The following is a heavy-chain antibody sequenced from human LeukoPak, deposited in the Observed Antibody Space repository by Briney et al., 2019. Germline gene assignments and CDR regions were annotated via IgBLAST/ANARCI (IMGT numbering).Heavy chain of an antibody. V-gene: IGHV3-7*03. D-gene: IGHD3-22*01. CDR3: ARDRGRYYDSRGFYWGYYFDS. Sequence: GGSLRLSCAASGFTFSGYWMSWVRQAPGKGLEWVANIKQDGREKYYVDSVKGRFTISRDNSKDTLYLQMSSVRVDDTAVYYCARDRGRYYDSRGFYWGYYFDSWGQGILVTVST. CDR1: GFTFSGYW. J-gene: IGHJ4*02. CDR2: IKQDGREK.